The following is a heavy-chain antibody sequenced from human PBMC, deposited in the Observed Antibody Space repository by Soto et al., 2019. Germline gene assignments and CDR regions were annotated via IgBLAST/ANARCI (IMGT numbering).Heavy chain of an antibody. CDR1: GGTFSSYA. Sequence: SVKVSCKASGGTFSSYAISWVRQAPGQGLEWMGGIIPIFGTANYAQKFQGRVTITADESTSTAYMELSSLRSEDTAVYYCATARDCISTSCQTPARYVMDVWGQGTTVIVSS. V-gene: IGHV1-69*13. J-gene: IGHJ6*02. CDR2: IIPIFGTA. CDR3: ATARDCISTSCQTPARYVMDV. D-gene: IGHD2-2*01.